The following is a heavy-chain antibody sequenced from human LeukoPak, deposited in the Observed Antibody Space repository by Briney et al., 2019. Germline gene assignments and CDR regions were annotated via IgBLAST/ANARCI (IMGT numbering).Heavy chain of an antibody. CDR1: GFSFSSYS. J-gene: IGHJ4*02. V-gene: IGHV3-30-3*01. CDR3: ARDPGYCSSTSCYSSGGSFDY. D-gene: IGHD2-2*01. CDR2: ISYDGTNK. Sequence: GGSLRLSCEVSGFSFSSYSMHWVRQASGKGLEWVAVISYDGTNKYYAESVKGRFTISRDNSKNTMYLQMNSLRVEDTAVYFCARDPGYCSSTSCYSSGGSFDYWGQGTLVTVSS.